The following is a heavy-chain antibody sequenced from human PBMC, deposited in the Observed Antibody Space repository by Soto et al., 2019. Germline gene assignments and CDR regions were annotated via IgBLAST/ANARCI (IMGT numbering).Heavy chain of an antibody. CDR2: IGTAGDT. CDR3: ARAIGPTLFDY. Sequence: EVQLVESGGGLVQPGGSLRLSCSASGFTFSSYDMHWVRQCPGKGLEWVSAIGTAGDTNYEGSVKCRFTISRENAKNSLYLQMNSRRAGDTAIYFCARAIGPTLFDYWGQGTLGTVSS. J-gene: IGHJ4*02. V-gene: IGHV3-13*04. D-gene: IGHD3-22*01. CDR1: GFTFSSYD.